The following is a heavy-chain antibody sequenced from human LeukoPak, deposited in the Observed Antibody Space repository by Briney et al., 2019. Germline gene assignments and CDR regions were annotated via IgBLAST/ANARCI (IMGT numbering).Heavy chain of an antibody. CDR2: IIPIFGTA. V-gene: IGHV1-69*06. Sequence: GASVKVSCKASGGTFSSYAISWVRQAPGQGLEWMGGIIPIFGTANYAQKFQGRVTITADKSTSTAYMELSSLRSDDTAVYYRARVRGVSVVVAAAGAFDIWGQGTMVTVSS. J-gene: IGHJ3*02. CDR3: ARVRGVSVVVAAAGAFDI. D-gene: IGHD2-15*01. CDR1: GGTFSSYA.